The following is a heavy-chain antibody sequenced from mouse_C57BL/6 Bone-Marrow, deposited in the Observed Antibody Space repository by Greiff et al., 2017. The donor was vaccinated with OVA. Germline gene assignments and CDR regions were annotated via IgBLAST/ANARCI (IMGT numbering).Heavy chain of an antibody. V-gene: IGHV1-64*01. Sequence: QVQLQQPGAELVKPGASVTLSCKASGYTFTSYWMHWVKQRPGQGLEWIGMIHPNSGSTNYNEKFKSKATLTVDKSSSTAYMQLSSLTSEDSAVYYCAIITTVVATDYWGQGTTLTVSS. J-gene: IGHJ2*01. CDR2: IHPNSGST. CDR3: AIITTVVATDY. D-gene: IGHD1-1*01. CDR1: GYTFTSYW.